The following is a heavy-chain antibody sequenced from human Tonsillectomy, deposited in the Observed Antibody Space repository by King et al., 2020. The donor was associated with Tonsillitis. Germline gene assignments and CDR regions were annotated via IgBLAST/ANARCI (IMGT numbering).Heavy chain of an antibody. CDR3: AREEHDFWSGLTLYYMDV. J-gene: IGHJ6*03. D-gene: IGHD3-3*01. V-gene: IGHV3-21*01. Sequence: DVQLVESGGGLVKPGGSLRLSCAASEFTFSSYSMNWVRQAPGKGLEWVSSISSSSSYIYYADSVKGRFTISRDNAKNSLYLQMSSLRAEDTAVYYCAREEHDFWSGLTLYYMDVWGKGTTVTVSS. CDR1: EFTFSSYS. CDR2: ISSSSSYI.